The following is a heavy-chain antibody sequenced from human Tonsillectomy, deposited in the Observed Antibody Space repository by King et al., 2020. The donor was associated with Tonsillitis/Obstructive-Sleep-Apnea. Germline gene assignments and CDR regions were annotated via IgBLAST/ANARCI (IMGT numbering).Heavy chain of an antibody. V-gene: IGHV2-5*02. CDR1: GFSLSTSGVG. CDR3: ARRYYYYYYMDV. CDR2: IYWDDDK. Sequence: TLKESGPTLVKPTQTLTLTCTFSGFSLSTSGVGVGWIRQPPGKALEWLALIYWDDDKRYSPSLKSRLTITKDTSKNQVVLTMTNMDPVDTASYYCARRYYYYYYMDVWGKGTTVTVSS. J-gene: IGHJ6*03.